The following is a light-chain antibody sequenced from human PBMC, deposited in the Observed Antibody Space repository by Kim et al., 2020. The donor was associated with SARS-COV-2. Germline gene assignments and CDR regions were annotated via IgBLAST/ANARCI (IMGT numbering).Light chain of an antibody. CDR2: EVN. V-gene: IGLV2-8*01. CDR3: TSYADNNHVL. Sequence: QSALTQPPSASGSPGQSVTISCTGTSSDVGVYDYVSWYQHHPGKAPRLMIYEVNKRPSGVPDRFSGSKSGNTASLTVSGLQAEDEADYYCTSYADNNHVLFGGGTK. J-gene: IGLJ2*01. CDR1: SSDVGVYDY.